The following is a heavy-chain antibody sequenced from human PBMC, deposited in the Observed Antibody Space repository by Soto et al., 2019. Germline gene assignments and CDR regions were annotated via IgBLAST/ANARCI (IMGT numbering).Heavy chain of an antibody. CDR2: ISGYNGNT. CDR1: GYTFTSSG. J-gene: IGHJ4*02. V-gene: IGHV1-18*01. CDR3: ARGHSSSWIDY. Sequence: ASVKVSCKASGYTFTSSGISWVRQAPGQGLEWMGWISGYNGNTNYAQKYQGRITMTIDTSTSTAYMELRSLRSDDTAVYYCARGHSSSWIDYWGQGTLVTVSS. D-gene: IGHD6-13*01.